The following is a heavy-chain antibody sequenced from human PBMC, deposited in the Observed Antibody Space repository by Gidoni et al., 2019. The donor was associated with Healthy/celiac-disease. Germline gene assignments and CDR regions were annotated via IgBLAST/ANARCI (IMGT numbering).Heavy chain of an antibody. CDR1: GCTFSSSA. Sequence: QLQLVQSGAEVKQPGSSVKVSCKASGCTFSSSAISWVLQAPGQGLEWMGRIIPIRGIANYAQKFQGRVTMTADKSTSTAYMELSSLRSEDTAVYYCAGGTEWELPDYWGQGTLVTVSS. CDR3: AGGTEWELPDY. V-gene: IGHV1-69*04. D-gene: IGHD1-26*01. J-gene: IGHJ4*02. CDR2: IIPIRGIA.